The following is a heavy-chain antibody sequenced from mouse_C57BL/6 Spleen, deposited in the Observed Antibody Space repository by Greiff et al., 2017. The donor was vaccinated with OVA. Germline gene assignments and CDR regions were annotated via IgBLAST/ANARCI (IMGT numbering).Heavy chain of an antibody. Sequence: QVQLKQPGAELVKPGASVKMSCKASGYTFTSYWITWVKQRPGQGLEWIGDIYPGSGSTNYNEKFKSKATLTVDTSSSTAYMQLSSLTSEDSAVYYCARTSITTGYFDVWGTGTTVTVSS. J-gene: IGHJ1*03. CDR1: GYTFTSYW. V-gene: IGHV1-55*01. D-gene: IGHD1-1*01. CDR2: IYPGSGST. CDR3: ARTSITTGYFDV.